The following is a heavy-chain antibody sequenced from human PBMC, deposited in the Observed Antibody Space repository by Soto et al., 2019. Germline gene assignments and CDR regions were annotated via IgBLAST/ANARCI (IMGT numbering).Heavy chain of an antibody. CDR3: ARHDYDFLVFDY. J-gene: IGHJ4*02. V-gene: IGHV4-39*01. D-gene: IGHD3-22*01. CDR1: AGSISSSSYY. CDR2: IFYSGRT. Sequence: PSETLSLTCTVSAGSISSSSYYWAWIRQPPGKGLEWIGRIFYSGRTFYNPSLKSRVTMSVDTSNNQFSLKLSSVTAADTAVYYCARHDYDFLVFDYWGQGTLVTVS.